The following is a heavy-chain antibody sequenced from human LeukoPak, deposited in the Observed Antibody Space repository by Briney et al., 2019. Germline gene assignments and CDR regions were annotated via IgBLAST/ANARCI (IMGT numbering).Heavy chain of an antibody. CDR1: GFTFSDYW. J-gene: IGHJ6*04. CDR3: AELGITMIGGV. D-gene: IGHD3-10*02. V-gene: IGHV3-74*01. CDR2: ISSDGSRV. Sequence: GGSLTLSCAASGFTFSDYWMHWVRQAPGKGLVWVSRISSDGSRVTYADSVKGRFTISRDNSKNTLYLQMNSLRAEDTAVYYCAELGITMIGGVWGKGTTVTISS.